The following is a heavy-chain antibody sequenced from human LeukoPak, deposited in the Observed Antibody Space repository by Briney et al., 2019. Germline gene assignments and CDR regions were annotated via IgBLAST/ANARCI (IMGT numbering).Heavy chain of an antibody. D-gene: IGHD6-13*01. V-gene: IGHV1-8*03. CDR3: ASGGLGIAAAFV. CDR2: MNPNSGNT. Sequence: AASVKVSCKASGGTFSSYAISWVRQATGQGLEWMGWMNPNSGNTGYAQKFQGRVTITRNTSISTAYMELSSLRSEDTAVYYCASGGLGIAAAFVWGQGTLVTVSS. CDR1: GGTFSSYA. J-gene: IGHJ4*02.